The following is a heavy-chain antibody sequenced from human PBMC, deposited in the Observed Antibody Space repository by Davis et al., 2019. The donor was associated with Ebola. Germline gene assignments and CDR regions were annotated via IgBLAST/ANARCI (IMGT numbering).Heavy chain of an antibody. CDR3: TRLMGY. CDR1: GFTFSGSA. CDR2: IRSKANSYAT. V-gene: IGHV3-73*01. J-gene: IGHJ4*02. Sequence: GESLKISCAASGFTFSGSAMHWVRQASGKGLEWVGRIRSKANSYATAYAASVKGRFTISRDDSKNTAYLQMNSLKTEDTAVYHCTRLMGYWGQGTLVTVSS. D-gene: IGHD3-16*01.